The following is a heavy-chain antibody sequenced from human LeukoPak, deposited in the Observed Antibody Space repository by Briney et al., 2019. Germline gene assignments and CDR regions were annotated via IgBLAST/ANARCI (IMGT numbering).Heavy chain of an antibody. CDR3: ARDPCSGGTCYYYMDV. Sequence: GASVKVSCKASGYTFTGYYMHWVRQAPGQGLEWMGRINPNSGGTSYAQKLQDRVTMTRDTSISTAYMELSTLTSDDTAVYYCARDPCSGGTCYYYMDVWGKGTTVTVSS. J-gene: IGHJ6*03. CDR1: GYTFTGYY. V-gene: IGHV1-2*06. D-gene: IGHD2-15*01. CDR2: INPNSGGT.